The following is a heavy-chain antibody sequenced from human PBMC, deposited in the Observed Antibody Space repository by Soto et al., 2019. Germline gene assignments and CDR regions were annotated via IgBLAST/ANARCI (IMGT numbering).Heavy chain of an antibody. Sequence: SETLSLTCTVSGGSISSYYWSWIRQPPGKGLEWIGYIYYSGSTNYNPSLKSRVTISVDTSKNQFSLKLSSVTAADTAVYYCARIVRSSGWIDAFDIWGQGTMVTVSS. V-gene: IGHV4-59*01. CDR3: ARIVRSSGWIDAFDI. D-gene: IGHD6-19*01. CDR2: IYYSGST. J-gene: IGHJ3*02. CDR1: GGSISSYY.